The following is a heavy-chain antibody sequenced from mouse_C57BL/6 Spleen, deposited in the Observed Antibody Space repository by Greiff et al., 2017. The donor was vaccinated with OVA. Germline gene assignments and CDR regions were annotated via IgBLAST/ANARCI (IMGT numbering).Heavy chain of an antibody. CDR1: GYAFSSSW. CDR2: IYPGDGDT. CDR3: ARGEGYDPWYFDV. D-gene: IGHD2-3*01. Sequence: QVQLQQSGPELVKPGASVKISCKASGYAFSSSWMNWVKQRPGKGLEWIGRIYPGDGDTNYNGKFKGKATLTADKSSSTAYMQLSSLTSEDSAVYFCARGEGYDPWYFDVWGTGTTVTVSS. V-gene: IGHV1-82*01. J-gene: IGHJ1*03.